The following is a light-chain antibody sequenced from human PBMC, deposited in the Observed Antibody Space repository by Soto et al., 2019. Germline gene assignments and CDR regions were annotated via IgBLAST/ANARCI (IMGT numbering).Light chain of an antibody. CDR2: DAS. Sequence: DIQRTQSPSTLSSSVVDIVIITYRASQSISSWLAWYQQKPGKAPKLLIYDASSLESGVPSRFSGSGSGTEFTLTISSLQPDDFATYYCQQYNSYSPAFGQGTKVDI. CDR3: QQYNSYSPA. V-gene: IGKV1-5*01. CDR1: QSISSW. J-gene: IGKJ1*01.